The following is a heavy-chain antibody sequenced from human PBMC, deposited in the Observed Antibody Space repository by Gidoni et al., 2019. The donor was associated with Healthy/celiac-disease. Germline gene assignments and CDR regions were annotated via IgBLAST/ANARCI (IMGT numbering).Heavy chain of an antibody. J-gene: IGHJ6*02. CDR2: ISSSSSTI. CDR3: ARDGTIFDLLPPYYYYGMDV. V-gene: IGHV3-48*02. CDR1: GFTFSSYS. Sequence: EVQLVESGGGLVQPGGSLRLSCAASGFTFSSYSMNWVRLAPGKGLEWVSYISSSSSTIYYADSVKGRFTISRDNAKNSLYLQMNSLRDEDTAVYYCARDGTIFDLLPPYYYYGMDVWGQGTTVTVSS. D-gene: IGHD3-3*01.